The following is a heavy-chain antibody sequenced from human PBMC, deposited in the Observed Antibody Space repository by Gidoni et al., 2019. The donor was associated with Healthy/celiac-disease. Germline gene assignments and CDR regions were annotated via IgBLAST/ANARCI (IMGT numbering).Heavy chain of an antibody. CDR3: ARVSIFIAAADY. CDR2: IYYSGST. J-gene: IGHJ4*02. Sequence: QVQLQESGPGLVKPSETLSLTCTVSGGSVSSGSYYWSWIRQPPGKGLEWIGYIYYSGSTNYNPSRKSRVTISVDTSKNQFSLKLSSVTAADTAVYYCARVSIFIAAADYWGQGTLVTVSS. CDR1: GGSVSSGSYY. V-gene: IGHV4-61*01. D-gene: IGHD6-13*01.